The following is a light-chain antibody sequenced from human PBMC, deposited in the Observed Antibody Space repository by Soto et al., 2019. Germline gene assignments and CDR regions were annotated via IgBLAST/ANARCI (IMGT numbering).Light chain of an antibody. CDR2: GES. CDR1: QSVSSN. V-gene: IGKV3-15*01. CDR3: QQYNIWPGT. Sequence: EIVMTQSPATLSVSPGERATLSCRASQSVSSNLAWYQRKPGQAPRLLIYGESTRDTGIPARFSGSGSGTEFTLTISSLQSEDFAVYYCQQYNIWPGTFGQGTKVEIK. J-gene: IGKJ1*01.